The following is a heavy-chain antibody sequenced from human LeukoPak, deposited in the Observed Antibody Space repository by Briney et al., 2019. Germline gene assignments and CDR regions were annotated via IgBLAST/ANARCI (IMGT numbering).Heavy chain of an antibody. CDR3: ARDRYSSSWYDY. CDR2: IIPTFGTA. Sequence: ASVKVSCKASGGTFSSYAISWVRQAPGQGLEWMGGIIPTFGTANYAQKFQGRVTITTDESTSTAYMELSSLRSEDTAVYYCARDRYSSSWYDYWGQGTLVTVSS. V-gene: IGHV1-69*05. D-gene: IGHD6-13*01. CDR1: GGTFSSYA. J-gene: IGHJ4*02.